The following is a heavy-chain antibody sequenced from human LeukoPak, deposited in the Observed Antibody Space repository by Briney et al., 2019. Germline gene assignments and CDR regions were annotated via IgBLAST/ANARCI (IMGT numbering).Heavy chain of an antibody. D-gene: IGHD5-18*01. CDR1: GYTFSNYY. CDR2: INPSGGST. Sequence: ASVKVSCKASGYTFSNYYMHWVRQAPGQGLEWMGIINPSGGSTSYAQKFQGRVTMTRDTSITTAYMELSRLTSDDTAVYYCARTRGGYSYGDPGYFQHWGQGTLVTVSS. CDR3: ARTRGGYSYGDPGYFQH. J-gene: IGHJ1*01. V-gene: IGHV1-46*01.